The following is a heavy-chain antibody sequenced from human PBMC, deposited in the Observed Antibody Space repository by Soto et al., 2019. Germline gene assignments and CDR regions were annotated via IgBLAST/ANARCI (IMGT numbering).Heavy chain of an antibody. V-gene: IGHV3-7*03. CDR2: AKPDGRAT. CDR3: ARDRERVTVNGGIALGAMQV. D-gene: IGHD3-22*01. CDR1: GFTFHYYW. Sequence: GGSLRLSCAASGFTFHYYWMTWVRKPPGKGLEWVANAKPDGRATFYADSLKGRFTVSRDNANNSVSLQMHCLRADDTAVYYCARDRERVTVNGGIALGAMQVWGHGTTVTVSS. J-gene: IGHJ6*02.